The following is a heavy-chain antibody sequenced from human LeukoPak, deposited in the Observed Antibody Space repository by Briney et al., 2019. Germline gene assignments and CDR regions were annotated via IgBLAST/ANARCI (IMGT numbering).Heavy chain of an antibody. V-gene: IGHV3-7*01. J-gene: IGHJ3*02. CDR2: IKENGNEQ. CDR3: ARGPGDFDASDI. D-gene: IGHD1-14*01. CDR1: GFTFSSYW. Sequence: PGGSLRLSCAASGFTFSSYWMNWARQAPGKGPEWVAHIKENGNEQYYADSVKGRFTISRDNVKQSLGLQMNSLRVEDTAVYYCARGPGDFDASDIWGQGTMVTVSS.